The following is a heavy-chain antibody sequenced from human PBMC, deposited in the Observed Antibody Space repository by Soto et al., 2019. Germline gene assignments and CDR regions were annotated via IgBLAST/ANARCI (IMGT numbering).Heavy chain of an antibody. CDR1: GDSISRSHW. CDR2: ISHSGIT. V-gene: IGHV4-4*02. D-gene: IGHD3-22*01. CDR3: SRFRYDRSCVVL. Sequence: QVQLQESGPGLVRPSGALSVTCAVSGDSISRSHWWSWVRQSPGKGLEWIGEISHSGITNYNPSFKSRVTIAGDNSKNQRSLELTSVTAADTSVYYCSRFRYDRSCVVLCGQGTLVSVAS. J-gene: IGHJ4*02.